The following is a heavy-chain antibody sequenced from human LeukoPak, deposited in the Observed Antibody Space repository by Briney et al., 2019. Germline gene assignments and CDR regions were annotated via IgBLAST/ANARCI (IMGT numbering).Heavy chain of an antibody. CDR1: GGSISSGDYY. D-gene: IGHD5-18*01. CDR3: ARGGYSYGNAFDI. CDR2: IYYSGSN. J-gene: IGHJ3*02. Sequence: SQTLSLTCTVSGGSISSGDYYWSWSRQNRGGGLEWIEYIYYSGSNYYNPSLKSRVTISVDTSKNQFSLKLSSVTAADTAVYYCARGGYSYGNAFDIWGQGTMVTVSS. V-gene: IGHV4-31*03.